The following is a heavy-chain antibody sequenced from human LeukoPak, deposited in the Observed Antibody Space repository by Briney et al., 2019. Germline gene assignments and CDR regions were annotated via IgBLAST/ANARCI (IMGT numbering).Heavy chain of an antibody. D-gene: IGHD6-19*01. CDR2: ITGSSRTK. CDR3: AKPTTTGWYSN. J-gene: IGHJ3*01. Sequence: GGSLRLSCAASGFIFSDYDMSWIRQAPGTGLEWVSFITGSSRTKNYADSVKGRFTISRDNAKNSLFLQMNSLRVEDTAVYYCAKPTTTGWYSNWGQGTMVTVSS. CDR1: GFIFSDYD. V-gene: IGHV3-11*06.